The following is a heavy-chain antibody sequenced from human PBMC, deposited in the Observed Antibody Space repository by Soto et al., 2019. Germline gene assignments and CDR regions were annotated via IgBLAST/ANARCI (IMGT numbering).Heavy chain of an antibody. CDR1: GGSISSSSYY. D-gene: IGHD2-2*02. CDR2: IYYSGST. V-gene: IGHV4-39*01. J-gene: IGHJ5*02. Sequence: QLQLQESGPGLVKPSETLSLTCTVSGGSISSSSYYWGWIRQPPGKGLEWIGSIYYSGSTYYNPSLKSRVPISVATSKNTLSLKLSSVTAANKAVYYCARLRVQVVPAAIDNKGWFAPWGQGTLLTVSS. CDR3: ARLRVQVVPAAIDNKGWFAP.